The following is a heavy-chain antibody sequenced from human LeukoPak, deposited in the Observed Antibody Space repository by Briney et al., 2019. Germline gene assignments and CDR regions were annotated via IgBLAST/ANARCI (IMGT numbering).Heavy chain of an antibody. D-gene: IGHD6-13*01. CDR2: IYYSGST. CDR1: DGSISSSGYY. V-gene: IGHV4-39*07. J-gene: IGHJ4*02. CDR3: ARGEEQQLRD. Sequence: PSETLSLTCTVSDGSISSSGYYWELIRQPPGQGLEWIGTIYYSGSTYYNPSLKSRFTISVDRSKNHFSLPLSSVTAADTAKYYCARGEEQQLRDWGQGTLVTVSS.